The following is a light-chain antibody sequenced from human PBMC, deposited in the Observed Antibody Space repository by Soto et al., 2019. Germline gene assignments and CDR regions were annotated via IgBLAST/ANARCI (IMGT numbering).Light chain of an antibody. V-gene: IGKV3-11*01. CDR1: ESVRDE. CDR2: DSS. CDR3: RQRLSWPIT. Sequence: EAVLTQSPATLSLSPGERATLSCRASESVRDELGWYQQKPGQAPRLLIFDSSNRATGIPARFSGSGYGTDFTLSISSLEPEDFAVYYCRQRLSWPITFGQGTRLEI. J-gene: IGKJ5*01.